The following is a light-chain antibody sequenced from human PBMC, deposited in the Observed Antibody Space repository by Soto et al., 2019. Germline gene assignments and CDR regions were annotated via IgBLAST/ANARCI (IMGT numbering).Light chain of an antibody. J-gene: IGKJ1*01. CDR2: AAS. V-gene: IGKV1-39*01. CDR1: QSISNY. CDR3: QQSFSPLWT. Sequence: DIQMTQSPSSLSASVGDRVTITCRASQSISNYLNWYQQKPGKAPKLLIYAASSMQSGVPSRFSGSGSETDFTLTISSLQPDDSATYYCQQSFSPLWTFGQGTKVEF.